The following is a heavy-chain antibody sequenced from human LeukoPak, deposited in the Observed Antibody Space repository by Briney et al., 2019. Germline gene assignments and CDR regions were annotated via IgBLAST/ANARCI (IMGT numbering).Heavy chain of an antibody. CDR2: IYSDGST. V-gene: IGHV3-66*01. J-gene: IGHJ4*02. CDR3: ATYRQVLLPFES. D-gene: IGHD2-8*02. CDR1: GFTVSSNY. Sequence: GGSLRLSCAASGFTVSSNYMTWVRQAPGKGLEWASAIYSDGSTYYADAVKGRFTISRDNSKNMLYLQMNSLRVEDTAIYYCATYRQVLLPFESWGQGTLVTVSS.